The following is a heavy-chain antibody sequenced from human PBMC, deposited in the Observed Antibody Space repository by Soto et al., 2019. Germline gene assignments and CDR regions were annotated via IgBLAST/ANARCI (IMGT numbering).Heavy chain of an antibody. D-gene: IGHD3-22*01. Sequence: QVQLVQAGAEVKKPGSSVKVSCKASGGTFSSYAISWVRQAPGQGLEWMGGIIPIFGTANYAQKFQGRVTITADESTSTDYMEVSSLRSEDTAVYFWARAGGDSRGYNWFDPWGQGTLVTVSS. CDR1: GGTFSSYA. CDR3: ARAGGDSRGYNWFDP. V-gene: IGHV1-69*01. CDR2: IIPIFGTA. J-gene: IGHJ5*02.